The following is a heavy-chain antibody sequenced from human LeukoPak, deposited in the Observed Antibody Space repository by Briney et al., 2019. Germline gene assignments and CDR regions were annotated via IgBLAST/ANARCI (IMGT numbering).Heavy chain of an antibody. CDR3: ARDLCSGGSCYLDFDY. CDR1: GFTFSSDT. Sequence: GGSLRLSCAASGFTFSSDTMNWVRQSPGKGLEWVSSISSRSSYTYYADSVRGRFTISRDNAKKSLYLQMNSLRAEDTAVYYCARDLCSGGSCYLDFDYWGQGTLVTVSS. D-gene: IGHD2-15*01. J-gene: IGHJ4*02. V-gene: IGHV3-21*01. CDR2: ISSRSSYT.